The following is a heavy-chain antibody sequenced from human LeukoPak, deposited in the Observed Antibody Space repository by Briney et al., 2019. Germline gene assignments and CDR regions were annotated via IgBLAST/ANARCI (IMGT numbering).Heavy chain of an antibody. V-gene: IGHV3-11*06. CDR1: RFTFSDYY. CDR3: ASGGLADYYSYAMDV. CDR2: FSSSGSYT. D-gene: IGHD6-19*01. Sequence: GGSLRLSCAPWRFTFSDYYMIWVRRAPEKGREWVSYFSSSGSYTNYADRVKGRFTISRDNAKNSLYLRMNSLRAEDTAIYYCASGGLADYYSYAMDVWGKGTRSPSPQ. J-gene: IGHJ6*04.